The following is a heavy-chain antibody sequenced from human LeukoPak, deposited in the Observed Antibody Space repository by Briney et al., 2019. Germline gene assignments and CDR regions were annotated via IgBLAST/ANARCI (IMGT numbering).Heavy chain of an antibody. CDR2: ISAYNGNT. CDR3: ASDLSLFGVDYYFDY. V-gene: IGHV1-18*01. J-gene: IGHJ4*02. D-gene: IGHD3-3*02. Sequence: GASVKVSCQASGYTFTSYGISWVRQAPGQGLEWMGWISAYNGNTNYAQKLQGRVTMTTDTSTSTAYMGLRSLRSDDTAVCYCASDLSLFGVDYYFDYWGQGTLVTVSS. CDR1: GYTFTSYG.